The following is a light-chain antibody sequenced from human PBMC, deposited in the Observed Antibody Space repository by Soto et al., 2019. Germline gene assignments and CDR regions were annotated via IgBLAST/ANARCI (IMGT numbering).Light chain of an antibody. CDR3: HQYDSSPLT. CDR1: QSMSTNY. J-gene: IGKJ4*01. CDR2: GAS. V-gene: IGKV3-20*01. Sequence: EIVLAQSPDTVSLSPGERATLSCRTSQSMSTNYLAWYQQKSGQPPRLLIYGASIRATGIPDRFSGSGSGTDFTLTISRLEPEDFAVYYCHQYDSSPLTFGGGAKVEI.